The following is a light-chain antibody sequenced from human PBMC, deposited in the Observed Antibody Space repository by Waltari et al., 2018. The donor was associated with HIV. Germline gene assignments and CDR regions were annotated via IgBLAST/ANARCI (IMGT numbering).Light chain of an antibody. V-gene: IGKV1-12*02. CDR1: QTIGDS. CDR2: SSS. J-gene: IGKJ3*01. Sequence: EIQLTKSPSSVGASIGERISITFRASQTIGDSLAWYQQKPGQAPELLIDSSSSLHSGAQSRFSGSGSGTDFTLTISGLQPEDFTTYYCQQFNRFPFTFGPGTRVDVK. CDR3: QQFNRFPFT.